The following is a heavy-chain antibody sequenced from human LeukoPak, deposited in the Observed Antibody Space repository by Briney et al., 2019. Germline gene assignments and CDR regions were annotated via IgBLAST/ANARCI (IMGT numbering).Heavy chain of an antibody. CDR3: ARDRYGSGYMDV. V-gene: IGHV3-48*03. J-gene: IGHJ6*03. CDR1: GFTFSSYE. CDR2: ISSSGSTI. D-gene: IGHD3-10*01. Sequence: GGSLRLSCAASGFTFSSYEMNWVRQAPGKGLEWVSYISSSGSTIYYADSVKGRFTISRDNAKNSLYLQMNSLRAEDTAVYYCARDRYGSGYMDVWGKGTTVTISS.